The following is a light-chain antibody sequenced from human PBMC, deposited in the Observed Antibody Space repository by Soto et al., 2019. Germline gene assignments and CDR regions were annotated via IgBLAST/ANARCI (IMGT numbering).Light chain of an antibody. CDR1: SSNIGSNY. V-gene: IGLV1-47*01. J-gene: IGLJ2*01. CDR2: RNN. CDR3: AAWDDSLSGPVV. Sequence: QSVLTQPPSASGTPGQRVTISCSGSSSNIGSNYVYWYQQFPGTAPKLLIYRNNQRPSGVPDRFSGSKSGTSASLAISGLRSEDEADYYCAAWDDSLSGPVVFGGGTK.